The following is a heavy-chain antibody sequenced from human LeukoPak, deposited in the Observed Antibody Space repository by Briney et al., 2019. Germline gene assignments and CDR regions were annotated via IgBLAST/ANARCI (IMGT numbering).Heavy chain of an antibody. Sequence: PSETPSLTCAVYGGSFSGYYWSWIRQPPGKGLEWIGEINHSGSTNYNPSLKSRVTISVDTSKNQFSLKLSSVTAADTAVYYCARLVADYGGNFGPDNSWFLFDYWGQGTLVTVSS. CDR2: INHSGST. V-gene: IGHV4-34*01. D-gene: IGHD4-23*01. J-gene: IGHJ4*02. CDR3: ARLVADYGGNFGPDNSWFLFDY. CDR1: GGSFSGYY.